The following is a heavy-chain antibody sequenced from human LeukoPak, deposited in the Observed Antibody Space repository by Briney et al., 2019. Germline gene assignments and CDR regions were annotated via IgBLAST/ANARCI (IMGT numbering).Heavy chain of an antibody. CDR1: GGSFSGYY. CDR3: ARGTALRRGIRCNSQYFDY. CDR2: INHSGST. Sequence: SETLSLTCAVYGGSFSGYYWSWIRQPPGKGLEWIGEINHSGSTNYNPSLKSRVTISVDTSKNQFSLKLSSVTAADTAVYYCARGTALRRGIRCNSQYFDYWGQGTLVTVSS. V-gene: IGHV4-34*01. J-gene: IGHJ4*02. D-gene: IGHD4-23*01.